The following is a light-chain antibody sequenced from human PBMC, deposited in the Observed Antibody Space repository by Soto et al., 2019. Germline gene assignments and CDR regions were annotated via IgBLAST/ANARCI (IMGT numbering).Light chain of an antibody. CDR2: AAS. CDR3: QQYVSSSTWT. J-gene: IGKJ1*01. Sequence: EIVLTQSPGTLSLSPGERATLSCRASQSVSSAYLAWYQHKPGQPPTLLVYAASSRVTGIPDRFSGSGSGTDFTLAISRLEPEDFAVYYCQQYVSSSTWTFGRGTKVEIK. V-gene: IGKV3-20*01. CDR1: QSVSSAY.